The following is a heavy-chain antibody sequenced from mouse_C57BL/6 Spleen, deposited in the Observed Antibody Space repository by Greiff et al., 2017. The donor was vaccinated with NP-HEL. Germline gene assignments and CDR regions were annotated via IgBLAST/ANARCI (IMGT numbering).Heavy chain of an antibody. J-gene: IGHJ4*01. CDR1: GYSFTSYY. Sequence: QVQLQQSGPELVKPGASVKISCKASGYSFTSYYIHWVKQRPGQGLEWIGWIYPGSGNTKYNEKFKGKATLTADASSSTAYMQLSSLTSEDSAVYYCARHPGYYAMDYWGQGTSVTVSS. V-gene: IGHV1-66*01. CDR3: ARHPGYYAMDY. CDR2: IYPGSGNT.